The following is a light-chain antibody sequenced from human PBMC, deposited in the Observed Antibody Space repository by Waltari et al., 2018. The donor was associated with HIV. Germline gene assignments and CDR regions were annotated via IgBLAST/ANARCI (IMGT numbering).Light chain of an antibody. CDR1: WSDIGSYNF. V-gene: IGLV2-23*02. Sequence: QSALTQPASVSGSPGQSITLSCSRTWSDIGSYNFVSWYQHFPGKAPKRILYDVNERPSGVSPRYSGSKSGNTASLVISGLQSEDEADYYCCSYAGSGTFVVFGGGTRLTV. J-gene: IGLJ3*02. CDR3: CSYAGSGTFVV. CDR2: DVN.